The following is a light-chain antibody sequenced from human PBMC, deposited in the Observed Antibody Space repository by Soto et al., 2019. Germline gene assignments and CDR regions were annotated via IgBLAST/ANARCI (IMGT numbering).Light chain of an antibody. CDR3: SSYPSSSTLNYV. CDR2: DVS. Sequence: QSVLTQPASVSGSPGQSITISCTGTSSDVGGYNYASWYQQHPGKAPKLMIYDVSNRPSGVSNRFSGSKSGNTASLTISGLQAEDEAEYYCSSYPSSSTLNYVFGTGTKLTVL. CDR1: SSDVGGYNY. J-gene: IGLJ1*01. V-gene: IGLV2-14*01.